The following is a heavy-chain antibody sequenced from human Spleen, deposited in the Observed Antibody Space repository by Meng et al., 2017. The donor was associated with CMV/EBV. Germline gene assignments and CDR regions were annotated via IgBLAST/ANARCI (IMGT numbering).Heavy chain of an antibody. D-gene: IGHD6-6*01. CDR1: GFTFSNYG. CDR2: IWYDGSKK. V-gene: IGHV3-33*01. J-gene: IGHJ4*02. CDR3: ARDRSQLAAGIDY. Sequence: AASGFTFSNYGMHWVRQAPGKGLEWVAVIWYDGSKKYYADSVKGRFTISRDNSKNTLYLQMNSLRADDTAVYYCARDRSQLAAGIDYWGQGTLVTVSS.